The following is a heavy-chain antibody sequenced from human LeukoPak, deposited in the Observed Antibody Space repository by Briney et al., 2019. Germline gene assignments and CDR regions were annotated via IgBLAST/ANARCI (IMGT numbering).Heavy chain of an antibody. D-gene: IGHD3-9*01. CDR1: GGSISGYY. V-gene: IGHV4-59*01. CDR3: AREGYDIVTGPIEFDY. Sequence: PSETLSLTCTVSGGSISGYYWSWIRQPPGKGLEWIGYIYYSGSTNYNPSLKSRVTISVDTSKNQFSLKLSSVTAADTAVYYCAREGYDIVTGPIEFDYWGQGTLVPVSS. CDR2: IYYSGST. J-gene: IGHJ4*02.